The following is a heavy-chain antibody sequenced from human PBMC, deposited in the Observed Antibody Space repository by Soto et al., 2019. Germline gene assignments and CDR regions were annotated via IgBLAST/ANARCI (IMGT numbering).Heavy chain of an antibody. D-gene: IGHD3-22*01. CDR2: MNPNSGNT. CDR1: GYTFTSYD. V-gene: IGHV1-18*01. Sequence: ASVKVSCRASGYTFTSYDINWVRQAPGQRPEWMGWMNPNSGNTTYAQKLQGRVTMTTDTSTSTDYMELRSLRSDDTAVYYCARDYYDSSGYSNWFDPWGQGTLVTVS. J-gene: IGHJ5*02. CDR3: ARDYYDSSGYSNWFDP.